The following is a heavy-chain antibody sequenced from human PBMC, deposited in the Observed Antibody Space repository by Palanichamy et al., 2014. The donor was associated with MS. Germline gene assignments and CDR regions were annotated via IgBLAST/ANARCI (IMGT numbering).Heavy chain of an antibody. Sequence: EVQLVESGGGLVQPGGSLRLSCVASGFTFSGYWMHWVRQAPGKGLVWVSHISTDGSWTSYADSVKGRFTISRDNAKDTVYLQMNSLRAEDTGMFYCTRVFTTVPGSPESTRNDYWGQGTLVTVSS. D-gene: IGHD5/OR15-5a*01. CDR2: ISTDGSWT. V-gene: IGHV3-74*01. CDR3: TRVFTTVPGSPESTRNDY. CDR1: GFTFSGYW. J-gene: IGHJ4*02.